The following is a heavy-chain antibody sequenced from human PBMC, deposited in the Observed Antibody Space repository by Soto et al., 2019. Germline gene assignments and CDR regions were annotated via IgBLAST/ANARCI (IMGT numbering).Heavy chain of an antibody. J-gene: IGHJ5*02. Sequence: QVQLVQSGAEVKKPGSSVKGSCKASGGTFSSYAISWVRQAPGQGLEWMGGIIPIFGTANYAQKFQGRVTITADESTSTAYMELSSLRSEDTAVYYCANGRNYDFWITQPNWFDPWGQGTLVTVSS. CDR1: GGTFSSYA. V-gene: IGHV1-69*12. D-gene: IGHD3-3*01. CDR2: IIPIFGTA. CDR3: ANGRNYDFWITQPNWFDP.